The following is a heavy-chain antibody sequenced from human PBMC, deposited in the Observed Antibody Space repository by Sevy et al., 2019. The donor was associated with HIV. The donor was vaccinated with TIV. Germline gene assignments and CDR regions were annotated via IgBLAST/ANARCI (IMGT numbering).Heavy chain of an antibody. Sequence: GGSLRLSCAASGFTFSSYWMSWVRQAPGKGLEWVANIKQDGSEKYYVDSVKGRFTISRDNAKNSLYLQMNSLRAEDTAVYYCARDCIYGSGSSPLTFDPWGQGPLFTVS. CDR2: IKQDGSEK. D-gene: IGHD3-10*01. CDR3: ARDCIYGSGSSPLTFDP. J-gene: IGHJ5*02. V-gene: IGHV3-7*01. CDR1: GFTFSSYW.